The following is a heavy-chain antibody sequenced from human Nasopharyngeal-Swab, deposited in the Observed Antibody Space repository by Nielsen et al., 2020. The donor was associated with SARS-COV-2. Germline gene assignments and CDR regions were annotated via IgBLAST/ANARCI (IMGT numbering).Heavy chain of an antibody. CDR3: ARRKDRDVYNSWGFDY. V-gene: IGHV4-59*08. D-gene: IGHD5-24*01. Sequence: SETLSLICTVSGGSINNYQWSWIRQPPGKGLEWVGCILYSGYTKYNPSLKSRVTISVDTSKSQVSLKLSSVTAADTAMYYCARRKDRDVYNSWGFDYWGQGAQVTVSS. J-gene: IGHJ4*02. CDR2: ILYSGYT. CDR1: GGSINNYQ.